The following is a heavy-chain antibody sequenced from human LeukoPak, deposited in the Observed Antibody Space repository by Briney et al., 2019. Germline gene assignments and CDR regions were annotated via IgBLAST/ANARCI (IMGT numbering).Heavy chain of an antibody. CDR2: INPNSGGT. Sequence: GASVKVSFTASGYTFTGYYMHWVRQAPGQGREWMGWINPNSGGTNYAQKFQGRVTMTRDTSISTAYMELSRLRSDDTAVYYCAKGDSSSVPQKGPDYWGQGTLVTVSS. D-gene: IGHD6-13*01. CDR3: AKGDSSSVPQKGPDY. V-gene: IGHV1-2*02. J-gene: IGHJ4*02. CDR1: GYTFTGYY.